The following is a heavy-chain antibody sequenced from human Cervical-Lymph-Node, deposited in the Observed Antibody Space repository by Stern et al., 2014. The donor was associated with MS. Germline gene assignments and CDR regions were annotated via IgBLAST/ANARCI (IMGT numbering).Heavy chain of an antibody. CDR3: ARGRGGNYRSYFDY. V-gene: IGHV3-21*01. Sequence: EVQLVESGGGLVKPGGSLRLSCAASGFTFSSYSMNWVRQAPGKGLEWVASISSGGSYIDYADSLKGRFTISSDKAQKSLYLQMNSVRAEDTAVYYCARGRGGNYRSYFDYWGQGTLVTVSS. CDR1: GFTFSSYS. D-gene: IGHD4-23*01. CDR2: ISSGGSYI. J-gene: IGHJ4*02.